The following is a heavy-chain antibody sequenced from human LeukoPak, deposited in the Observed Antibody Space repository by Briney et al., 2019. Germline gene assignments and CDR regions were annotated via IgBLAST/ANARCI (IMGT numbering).Heavy chain of an antibody. D-gene: IGHD1-14*01. CDR2: ISGSGGST. V-gene: IGHV3-23*01. J-gene: IGHJ4*02. Sequence: PGGSLRLSCAASGFTFSSYAMSWVRQAPGKGLEWVSAISGSGGSTYYADSVKGRFTISRDNSNNTLYLQLNNVRTEDTATYFCAKERYPGYFDFWGQGTLVTVSA. CDR1: GFTFSSYA. CDR3: AKERYPGYFDF.